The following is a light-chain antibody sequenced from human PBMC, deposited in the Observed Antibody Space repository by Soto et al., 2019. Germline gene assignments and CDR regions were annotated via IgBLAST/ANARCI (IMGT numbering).Light chain of an antibody. V-gene: IGKV1-5*01. J-gene: IGKJ1*01. CDR2: DAS. CDR3: QQYNSYPWT. Sequence: DIQMTQSPSTLSASVGDRVTITCRASQSLSSYLAWYQQKPGKAPNLLIYDASNLESGVPSRFSGSGSGTEFTLTISSLQPDDFATYYCQQYNSYPWTFGLGTRVE. CDR1: QSLSSY.